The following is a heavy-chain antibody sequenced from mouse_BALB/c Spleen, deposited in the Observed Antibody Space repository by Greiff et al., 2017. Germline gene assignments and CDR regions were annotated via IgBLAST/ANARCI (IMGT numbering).Heavy chain of an antibody. Sequence: DVKLQESGAELVKPGASVKLSCTASGFNIKDTYMHWVKQRPEQGLEWIGRIDPANGNTKYDPKFQGKATITADTSSNTAYLQLSSLTSEDTAVYYCARYYYGNAYWGQGTLVTVSA. CDR1: GFNIKDTY. D-gene: IGHD1-1*01. V-gene: IGHV14-3*02. J-gene: IGHJ3*01. CDR2: IDPANGNT. CDR3: ARYYYGNAY.